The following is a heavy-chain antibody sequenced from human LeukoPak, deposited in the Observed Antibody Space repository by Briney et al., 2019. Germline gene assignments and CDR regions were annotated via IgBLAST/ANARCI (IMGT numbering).Heavy chain of an antibody. CDR1: GFTFTSSA. V-gene: IGHV1-58*02. J-gene: IGHJ6*02. Sequence: ASVKVSCKASGFTFTSSAMQWVRQARGQRLEWIGWIVVGSGNTNYAQKFQEGVTITRDMSTSTAYMELSSLRSEDTAVYYCAAARITMVRGVIIVDYGMDVWGQGTTVTVSS. CDR2: IVVGSGNT. D-gene: IGHD3-10*01. CDR3: AAARITMVRGVIIVDYGMDV.